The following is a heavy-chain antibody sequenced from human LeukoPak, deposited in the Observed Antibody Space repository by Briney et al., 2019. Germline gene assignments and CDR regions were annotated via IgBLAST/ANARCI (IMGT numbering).Heavy chain of an antibody. CDR3: ARGAGRQQLDPRLDYYYGMDV. CDR1: GYTFTGYY. Sequence: ASVTVSCKASGYTFTGYYMHWVRQAPGQGLEWMGWINPNSGGTNYAQKFQGRVTMTRDTSISTAYMELSRLRSDDTAVYYCARGAGRQQLDPRLDYYYGMDVWGQGTTVTVSS. J-gene: IGHJ6*02. CDR2: INPNSGGT. V-gene: IGHV1-2*02. D-gene: IGHD6-13*01.